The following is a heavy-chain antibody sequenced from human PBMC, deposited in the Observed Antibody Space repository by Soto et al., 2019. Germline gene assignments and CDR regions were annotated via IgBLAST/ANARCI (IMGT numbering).Heavy chain of an antibody. CDR2: IYYSGST. D-gene: IGHD3-3*01. V-gene: IGHV4-39*01. J-gene: IGHJ6*02. CDR3: AKNADFWSRGMDV. CDR1: GGSISSSSYY. Sequence: PSETLSLTCTVSGGSISSSSYYWGWIRQPPGKGLEWIGSIYYSGSTYYNPSLKGRVTISVDTSKNQFSLKLSSVTAADTAVYYCAKNADFWSRGMDVWGQGTTVTVSS.